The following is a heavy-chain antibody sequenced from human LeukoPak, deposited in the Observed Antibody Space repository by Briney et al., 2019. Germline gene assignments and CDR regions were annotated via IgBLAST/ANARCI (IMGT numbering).Heavy chain of an antibody. CDR2: INSDGYSF. D-gene: IGHD6-19*01. CDR3: ARGEAVAGNDH. V-gene: IGHV3-74*01. CDR1: GFTFSSYW. Sequence: GGSLRLSCAASGFTFSSYWMHWVRQAPGKGLEWLARINSDGYSFSYADSVKGRFTISRDNAKNTLYLQVNSLGVEDTAMYYCARGEAVAGNDHWGQGVLVTVSS. J-gene: IGHJ4*02.